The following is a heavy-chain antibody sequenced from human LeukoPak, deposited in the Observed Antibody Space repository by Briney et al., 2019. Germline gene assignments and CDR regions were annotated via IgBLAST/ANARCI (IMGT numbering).Heavy chain of an antibody. J-gene: IGHJ4*02. V-gene: IGHV4-59*08. Sequence: TSETLSLTCTVSGACISDYYWSWIRQPPGKGLEWIGFGHYTGSSNYNPSLKSRVTTSVDTSKRQFSLKLISVTAADTAVYYCARHDNRGYYSLHYWGQGALVTVTS. CDR3: ARHDNRGYYSLHY. D-gene: IGHD3-22*01. CDR2: GHYTGSS. CDR1: GACISDYY.